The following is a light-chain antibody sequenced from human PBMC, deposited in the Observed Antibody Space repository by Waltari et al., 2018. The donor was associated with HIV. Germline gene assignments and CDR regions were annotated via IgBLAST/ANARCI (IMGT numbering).Light chain of an antibody. CDR2: RDN. Sequence: QSVLTQPPSASGTPGQRVTISCSGSSSNIGSNSVYCYQQLPGTAPKLLIYRDNQRLSGGPDRFSGSKSGTSASLAISGLRSDDEADYYCATWDDSLSGVVFGGGTKVTVL. CDR3: ATWDDSLSGVV. CDR1: SSNIGSNS. V-gene: IGLV1-47*01. J-gene: IGLJ2*01.